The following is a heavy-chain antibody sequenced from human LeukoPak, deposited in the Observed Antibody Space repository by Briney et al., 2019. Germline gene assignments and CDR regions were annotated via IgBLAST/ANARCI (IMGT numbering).Heavy chain of an antibody. J-gene: IGHJ4*02. V-gene: IGHV3-23*01. Sequence: GGSLRLSCAASGFTFSSYAMSWVRQAPGKGLEWVSAISGSGGSTYYADSVKGRFTISRDNSKNTLYLQMNSLSAEDTAVYYCAKRMVRGVIAPFDYWGQGTLVTVSS. CDR3: AKRMVRGVIAPFDY. CDR1: GFTFSSYA. CDR2: ISGSGGST. D-gene: IGHD3-10*01.